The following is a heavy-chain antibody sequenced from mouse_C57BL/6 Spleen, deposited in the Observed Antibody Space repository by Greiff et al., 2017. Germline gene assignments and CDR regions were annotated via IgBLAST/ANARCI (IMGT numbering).Heavy chain of an antibody. CDR3: ARSETGTTWFAY. V-gene: IGHV1-52*01. CDR1: GYTFTSYW. D-gene: IGHD4-1*01. Sequence: QVQLKQSGAELVRPGSSVKLSCKASGYTFTSYWMHWVKQRPIQGLEWIGNIDPSDSETHYNQKFKDKATLTVDKSSSTAYMQLSSLTSEDSAVYYCARSETGTTWFAYWGQGTLVTVSA. J-gene: IGHJ3*01. CDR2: IDPSDSET.